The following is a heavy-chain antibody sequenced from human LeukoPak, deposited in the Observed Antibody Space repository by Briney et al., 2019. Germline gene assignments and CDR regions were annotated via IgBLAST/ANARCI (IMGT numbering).Heavy chain of an antibody. CDR2: ITTSGSST. V-gene: IGHV3-23*01. CDR1: GFTFSSYA. J-gene: IGHJ3*02. Sequence: GGSLGLSCAASGFTFSSYAMSWVRQAPGKGLEWVSTITTSGSSTYYADSVKGRFTISRDNSKNTLHLQMNSLRADDTAVYYCAKGHSSGWYGDAFDIWGQGTMVTVSS. CDR3: AKGHSSGWYGDAFDI. D-gene: IGHD6-19*01.